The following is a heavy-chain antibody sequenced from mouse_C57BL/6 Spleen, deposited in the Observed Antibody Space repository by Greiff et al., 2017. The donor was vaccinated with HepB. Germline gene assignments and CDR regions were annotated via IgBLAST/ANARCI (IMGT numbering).Heavy chain of an antibody. CDR1: GYSFSSSW. J-gene: IGHJ4*01. CDR2: IYPGDGDT. V-gene: IGHV1-82*01. D-gene: IGHD2-3*01. Sequence: QVQLQQSGPELVKPGASVKISCKASGYSFSSSWMNWVKQRPGKGLEWIGRIYPGDGDTNYNGKFKGKATLTADKSSSTAYMQLSNLTSEDSAVYFCAHSWRYEYYYAMDYWGQGTSVTVSS. CDR3: AHSWRYEYYYAMDY.